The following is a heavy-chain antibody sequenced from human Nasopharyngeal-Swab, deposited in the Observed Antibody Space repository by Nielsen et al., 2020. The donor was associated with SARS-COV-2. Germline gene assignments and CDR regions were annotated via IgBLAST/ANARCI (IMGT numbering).Heavy chain of an antibody. CDR1: GFTFSSYG. Sequence: LSLTCAASGFTFSSYGMHWVRQAPGKGLEWVAVISYDGSNKYYADSVKGRFTISRDNSKNTLYLQMNSLRAEDTAVYYCAKRKGGTRPFFDYWGQGTLVTVSS. V-gene: IGHV3-30*18. CDR3: AKRKGGTRPFFDY. J-gene: IGHJ4*02. CDR2: ISYDGSNK. D-gene: IGHD2-15*01.